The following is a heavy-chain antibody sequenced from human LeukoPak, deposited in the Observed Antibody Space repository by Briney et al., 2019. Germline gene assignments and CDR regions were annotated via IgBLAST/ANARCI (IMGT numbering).Heavy chain of an antibody. CDR1: GFTFSSYA. Sequence: GGSLRLSCAASGFTFSSYAMSWVRQAPGKGLEWVSAISGSGGSTYYADSVKGRFTISRDNAKNSLYLQMNSLRAEDTAVYYCARGSGWYVFDYWGQGTLVTVSS. CDR3: ARGSGWYVFDY. CDR2: ISGSGGST. J-gene: IGHJ4*02. D-gene: IGHD6-19*01. V-gene: IGHV3-23*01.